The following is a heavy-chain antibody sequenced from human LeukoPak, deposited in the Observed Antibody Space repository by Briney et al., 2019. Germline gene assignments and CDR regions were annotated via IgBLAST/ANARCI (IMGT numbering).Heavy chain of an antibody. V-gene: IGHV3-74*01. D-gene: IGHD4-23*01. CDR2: ISGDESGS. Sequence: PGGSLRLSCAASGFTFSNYWMHWVRQAPGKGLVWVSRISGDESGSTYADSVKGRFTISRDNAKNTLYLQMNSLRAEDTAVYYCARVRVGGNRAFDVWGQGTTVTVSS. J-gene: IGHJ3*01. CDR3: ARVRVGGNRAFDV. CDR1: GFTFSNYW.